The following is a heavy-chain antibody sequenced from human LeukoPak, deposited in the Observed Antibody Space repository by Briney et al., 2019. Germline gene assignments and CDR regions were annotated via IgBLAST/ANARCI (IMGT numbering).Heavy chain of an antibody. CDR3: ARDIGGFYRGYGDS. V-gene: IGHV3-33*01. Sequence: SGGSLRLSCAASGFTFRNHGMYWVRQAPGKGLEWVAVIWYDGSNKYYGDSVTGRFTISRDNSKNTLYLQMNSLRVEDTAVYYCARDIGGFYRGYGDSWGQGTLVTVSS. D-gene: IGHD5-12*01. J-gene: IGHJ4*02. CDR1: GFTFRNHG. CDR2: IWYDGSNK.